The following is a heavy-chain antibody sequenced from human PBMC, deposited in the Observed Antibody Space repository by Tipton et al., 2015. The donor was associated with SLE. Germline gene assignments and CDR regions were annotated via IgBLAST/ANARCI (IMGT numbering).Heavy chain of an antibody. V-gene: IGHV4-59*01. CDR1: GGSLSSYY. CDR3: AREDRYSDWLMPDL. CDR2: IYYTGST. D-gene: IGHD3-9*01. Sequence: TLSLTCTVSGGSLSSYYWSWIRQPPGKGLEWIGYIYYTGSTNYSPSLYSRVTMSLDTSRTQFSLKLRSVTAADTAVYYCAREDRYSDWLMPDLWGQGTLVTVSS. J-gene: IGHJ4*02.